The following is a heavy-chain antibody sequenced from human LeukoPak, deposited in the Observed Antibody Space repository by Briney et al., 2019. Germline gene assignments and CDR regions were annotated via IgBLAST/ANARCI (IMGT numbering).Heavy chain of an antibody. CDR2: IWYDGSNQ. J-gene: IGHJ4*02. V-gene: IGHV3-33*01. Sequence: GGSLRLSCEASGFTFSRFGMHWVRQVPGRGLEWVAVIWYDGSNQDYADSVKGRFTISRDNSKNTLYLQVSSLRAEDTAVYYCARDRWYDGSGYIAAFDYWGEGTLVTVS. CDR3: ARDRWYDGSGYIAAFDY. CDR1: GFTFSRFG. D-gene: IGHD3-22*01.